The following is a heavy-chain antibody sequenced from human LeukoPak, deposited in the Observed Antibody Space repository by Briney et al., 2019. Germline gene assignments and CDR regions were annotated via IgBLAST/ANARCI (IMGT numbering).Heavy chain of an antibody. CDR1: GGSISGGGYS. CDR2: IYHSGST. J-gene: IGHJ3*02. Sequence: SETLSLTCAVSGGSISGGGYSWSWIRQPPGKGLEWIGYIYHSGSTYYNPSLKSRVTISVDRSKNQFSLKLCSVTAADTAVYYCARGKRVGFGELFAFDIWGQGTMVTVSS. CDR3: ARGKRVGFGELFAFDI. V-gene: IGHV4-30-2*01. D-gene: IGHD3-10*01.